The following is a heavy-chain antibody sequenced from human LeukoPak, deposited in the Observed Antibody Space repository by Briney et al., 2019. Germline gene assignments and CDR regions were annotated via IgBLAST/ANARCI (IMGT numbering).Heavy chain of an antibody. CDR1: GFTFSSYA. CDR3: ARAVGTDGYNLWVY. CDR2: ISGSGGST. D-gene: IGHD5-24*01. Sequence: GGSLRLSSAASGFTFSSYAMSWVRQAPGKGLEWVSAISGSGGSTYYADSVKGRFTISRDNSKNTLYLQMNSLRAEDTAVYYCARAVGTDGYNLWVYWGQGTLVTVSS. J-gene: IGHJ4*02. V-gene: IGHV3-23*01.